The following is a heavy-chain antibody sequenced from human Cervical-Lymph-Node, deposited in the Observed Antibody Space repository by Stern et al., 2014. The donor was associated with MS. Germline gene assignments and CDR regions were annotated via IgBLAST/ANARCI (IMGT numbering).Heavy chain of an antibody. Sequence: QLVQSGPEVKKPGTSVKVSCKASGFTFTSSAVQWVRQARGQRLEWIGWLVVGSGTPNYAQKFQERVTITRDMSTSTAYMELSSLRSEDTAVYYCAARANYYDSPGDWFDPWGQGTLVTVSS. CDR1: GFTFTSSA. J-gene: IGHJ5*02. V-gene: IGHV1-58*01. CDR2: LVVGSGTP. D-gene: IGHD3-22*01. CDR3: AARANYYDSPGDWFDP.